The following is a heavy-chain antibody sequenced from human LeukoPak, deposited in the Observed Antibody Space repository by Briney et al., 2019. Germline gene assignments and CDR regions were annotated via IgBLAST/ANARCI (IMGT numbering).Heavy chain of an antibody. CDR1: GGSISSSKYY. J-gene: IGHJ4*02. CDR3: ARSEINDYNRY. CDR2: IYQSGST. Sequence: SETLSLTCTVSGGSISSSKYYWGWIRQPPGKGLEWLGSIYQSGSTYDNPSLKSRVTMSVDTSRNQFSLNMRHVTAADTAVYYCARSEINDYNRYWGQGITVIVSS. D-gene: IGHD3-10*01. V-gene: IGHV4-39*07.